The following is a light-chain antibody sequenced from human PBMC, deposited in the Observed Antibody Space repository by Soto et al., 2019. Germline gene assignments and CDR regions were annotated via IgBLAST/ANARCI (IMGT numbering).Light chain of an antibody. Sequence: EIVLTQSPGTLSLSPGERATLSCRASHSVGSSHLAWYQQKPGQAPRLLIYGASSRATGVPDRFSGSGSGTDFTFTISRLEREDYAVYYCQQYVGWTFGQGTKVEIK. CDR1: HSVGSSH. V-gene: IGKV3-20*01. J-gene: IGKJ1*01. CDR3: QQYVGWT. CDR2: GAS.